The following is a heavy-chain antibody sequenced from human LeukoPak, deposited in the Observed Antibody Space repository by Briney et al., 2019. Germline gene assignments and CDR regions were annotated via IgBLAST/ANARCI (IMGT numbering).Heavy chain of an antibody. CDR3: ARATGSGSYFWFDP. CDR2: IYSGGST. Sequence: GGSLRLSCAASGFTVSSNYISWVRQAPGKGLEWVSVIYSGGSTYYADSVKGRFTISRDNSKNTLYLQMNSLRAEDTAVYYCARATGSGSYFWFDPWGQGTLVTVSS. D-gene: IGHD1-26*01. J-gene: IGHJ5*02. CDR1: GFTVSSNY. V-gene: IGHV3-66*01.